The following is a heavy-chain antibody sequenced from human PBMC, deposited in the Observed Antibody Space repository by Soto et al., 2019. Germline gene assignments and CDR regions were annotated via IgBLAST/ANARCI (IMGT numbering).Heavy chain of an antibody. CDR2: INHSGRV. D-gene: IGHD3-22*01. CDR1: GGSFSGHS. Sequence: SETMSLTCAVYGGSFSGHSWTWIRQSPGKGLEWIGDINHSGRVNYSPSLKSRVTISLDTSKNQFSLTLSAVTAADTAMYYCSTRAYDTNGYYRFDPWGQGTLVTVSS. J-gene: IGHJ5*01. CDR3: STRAYDTNGYYRFDP. V-gene: IGHV4-34*01.